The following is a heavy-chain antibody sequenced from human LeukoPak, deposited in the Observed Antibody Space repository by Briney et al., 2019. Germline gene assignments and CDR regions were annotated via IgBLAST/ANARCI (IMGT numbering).Heavy chain of an antibody. D-gene: IGHD1-26*01. V-gene: IGHV3-23*01. CDR1: GFTFSSYS. J-gene: IGHJ4*02. Sequence: GGSLRLSCAASGFTFSSYSMNWVRQAPGKGLECVSTISGSGKNTYYADSVKGRFTISRDSSKNTLYLQINSLRAEDTAVYYCVKGREAYSGSYTPFDSWGQGTRVTVSS. CDR3: VKGREAYSGSYTPFDS. CDR2: ISGSGKNT.